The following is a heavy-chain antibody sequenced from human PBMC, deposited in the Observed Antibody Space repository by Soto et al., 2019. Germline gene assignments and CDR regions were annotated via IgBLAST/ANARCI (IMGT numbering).Heavy chain of an antibody. CDR1: GGTFSSYA. D-gene: IGHD3-16*01. CDR2: IIPIFGTA. J-gene: IGHJ3*02. V-gene: IGHV1-69*13. CDR3: ATTPTIMITFGGRFPSAFDI. Sequence: SVKVSCKASGGTFSSYAISWVRQAPGQGLEWMGGIIPIFGTANYAQKFQGRVTITADESTSTAYMELSSLRSEDTAVYYCATTPTIMITFGGRFPSAFDIWCQGTLVSVSS.